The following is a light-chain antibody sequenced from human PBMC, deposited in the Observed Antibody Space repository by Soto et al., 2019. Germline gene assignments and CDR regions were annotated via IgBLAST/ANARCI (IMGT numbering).Light chain of an antibody. CDR1: QSVSSY. V-gene: IGKV3D-20*01. Sequence: EIVLTQSPATLSLSPGERATLSCRGSQSVSSYLAWYQQKPGQAPRLLIYDASNRATGIPGRFSGSGSGTDFTLTISRLEPEDFAVYYCQQYGSSPSTFGQGTRLEIK. CDR3: QQYGSSPST. CDR2: DAS. J-gene: IGKJ5*01.